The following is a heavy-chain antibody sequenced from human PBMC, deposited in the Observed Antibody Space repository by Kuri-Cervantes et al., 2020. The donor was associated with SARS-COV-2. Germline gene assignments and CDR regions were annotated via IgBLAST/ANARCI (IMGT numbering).Heavy chain of an antibody. V-gene: IGHV1-18*01. CDR2: ISAYNAYT. CDR3: AGSVTGDLGDY. CDR1: GNTFTSFG. Sequence: ASVKVSCKASGNTFTSFGISWVRQAPGQGLEWMGWISAYNAYTDYAQKFKGRVTMTTDTTTSTAYMELRRLTSDDTAIHYCAGSVTGDLGDYWGQGTLVTVSS. J-gene: IGHJ4*02. D-gene: IGHD7-27*01.